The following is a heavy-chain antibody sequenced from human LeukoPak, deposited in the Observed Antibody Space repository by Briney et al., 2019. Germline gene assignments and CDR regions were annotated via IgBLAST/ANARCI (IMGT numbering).Heavy chain of an antibody. CDR2: IESDGTKE. Sequence: GGSLRLSCAASGFRFSSYDIHWVRQAPGKGLEWVTFIESDGTKEHYADSVKGRFTISRDNPKNTVYVQMNTLRAEDTAVYYCAKEGSGWYYLDYWGQGTVVTVSS. D-gene: IGHD6-19*01. CDR1: GFRFSSYD. V-gene: IGHV3-30*02. CDR3: AKEGSGWYYLDY. J-gene: IGHJ4*02.